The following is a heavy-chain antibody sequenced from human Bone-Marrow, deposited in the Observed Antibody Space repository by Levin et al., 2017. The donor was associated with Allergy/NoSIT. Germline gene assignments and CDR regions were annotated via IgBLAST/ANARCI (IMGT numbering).Heavy chain of an antibody. V-gene: IGHV3-15*01. CDR3: TTSWDWNDAGYY. Sequence: KTGGSLRLSCAASAFTFSNAWMSWVRQAPGKGLEWVGRIKSKIDGGTTDYAAPVKGRFTISRDDSENTLYLQMNSLKTEDTALYYCTTSWDWNDAGYYWGQGTLVTVSS. CDR1: AFTFSNAW. D-gene: IGHD1-1*01. J-gene: IGHJ4*02. CDR2: IKSKIDGGTT.